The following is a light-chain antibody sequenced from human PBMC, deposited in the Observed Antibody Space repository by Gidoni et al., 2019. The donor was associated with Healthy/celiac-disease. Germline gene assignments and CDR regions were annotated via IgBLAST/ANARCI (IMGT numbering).Light chain of an antibody. CDR2: AAS. CDR3: QQSYSTPRT. CDR1: QSISSY. J-gene: IGKJ3*01. V-gene: IGKV1-39*01. Sequence: IQMHPSPSSLAASVGDRVTSTCRASQSISSYLNWYQQKPGKAPKLLIYAASSLQSGVPPRFSGSGSGTDFTLTISSLQPEDFATYYCQQSYSTPRTFGPGTKVDIK.